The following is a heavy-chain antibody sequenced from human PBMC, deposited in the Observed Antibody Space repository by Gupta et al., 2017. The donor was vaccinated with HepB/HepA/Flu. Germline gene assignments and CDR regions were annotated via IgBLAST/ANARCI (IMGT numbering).Heavy chain of an antibody. Sequence: DVQLVESGGGLIQPGGSLRLSCAASGFPVNSNFMSWVRQAPGKGLEWVSVIYRGNITYYTDSVKGRFTISGDNSKNTLYLQMNSLTAEDTAVYYCARGQSDYSYYMDGWGKGTTVTVSS. CDR3: ARGQSDYSYYMDG. CDR2: IYRGNIT. J-gene: IGHJ6*03. V-gene: IGHV3-53*01. CDR1: GFPVNSNF.